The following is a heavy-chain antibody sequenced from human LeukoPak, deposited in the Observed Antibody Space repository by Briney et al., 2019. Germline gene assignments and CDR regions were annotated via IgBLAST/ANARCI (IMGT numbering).Heavy chain of an antibody. V-gene: IGHV4-39*07. Sequence: SETLSLTCTVSGGSISSSSYYWGWIRQPPGKGLEWIGSIYYSGSTHYKPSLKSRVTMSVDMSKNQFSLKLSSVTAADTAVYYCARDRQQLVRGDHFDYWGQGTLVTVSS. CDR2: IYYSGST. J-gene: IGHJ4*02. D-gene: IGHD6-13*01. CDR3: ARDRQQLVRGDHFDY. CDR1: GGSISSSSYY.